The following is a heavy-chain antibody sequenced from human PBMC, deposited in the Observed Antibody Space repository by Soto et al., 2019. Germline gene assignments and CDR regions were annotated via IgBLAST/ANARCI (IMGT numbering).Heavy chain of an antibody. D-gene: IGHD6-19*01. CDR1: GGSISSSNW. V-gene: IGHV4-4*02. CDR3: ARVRGSSGWYAQYGMDV. J-gene: IGHJ6*02. Sequence: PSETLSLTCAVSGGSISSSNWWSWVRQPPGKGLEWIGEIYHSGSTNYNPSLKSRVTISVDKSKTQFSLKLSSVTAADPAVYYCARVRGSSGWYAQYGMDVWGQGTTVTVSS. CDR2: IYHSGST.